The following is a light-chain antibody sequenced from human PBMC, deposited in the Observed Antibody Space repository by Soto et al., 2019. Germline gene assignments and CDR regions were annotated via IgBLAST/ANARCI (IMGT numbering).Light chain of an antibody. CDR1: TGAVTSGHY. Sequence: QAVVTQEPSLTVSPGGTVTLTCGSITGAVTSGHYPYWFQQKPGQAPRTLIYDASNRHSWTPARFSGSLLGGEAALTLSGAQPEDEAEYFCLLSYSDARPVFGGGTKLTVL. J-gene: IGLJ2*01. CDR2: DAS. V-gene: IGLV7-46*01. CDR3: LLSYSDARPV.